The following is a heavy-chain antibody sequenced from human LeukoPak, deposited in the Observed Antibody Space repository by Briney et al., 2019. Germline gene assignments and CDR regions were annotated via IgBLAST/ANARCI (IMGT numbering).Heavy chain of an antibody. CDR3: ARDPFSSSSSVDY. Sequence: GGSLRLSCAASGFTVSSNYMSWVRQAPGKGLEWVSSISSSSSYIYYADSVKGRFTISRDNAKNSLYLQMNSLRAEDTAVYYCARDPFSSSSSVDYWGQGTLVTVSS. V-gene: IGHV3-21*01. J-gene: IGHJ4*02. D-gene: IGHD6-13*01. CDR2: ISSSSSYI. CDR1: GFTVSSNY.